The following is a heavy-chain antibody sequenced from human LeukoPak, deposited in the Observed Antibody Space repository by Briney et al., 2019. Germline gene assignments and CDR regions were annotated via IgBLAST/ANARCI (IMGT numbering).Heavy chain of an antibody. Sequence: GGSLRLSCAASGFTFSSYSMNWVRQAPGKGLEWVSAISGSGGSTYYADSVKGRFTISRDNSKNTLYLQMNSLRAEDTAVYYCAKDYFGYSSGWYGSFDYWGQGTLVTVSS. D-gene: IGHD6-19*01. J-gene: IGHJ4*02. V-gene: IGHV3-23*01. CDR2: ISGSGGST. CDR3: AKDYFGYSSGWYGSFDY. CDR1: GFTFSSYS.